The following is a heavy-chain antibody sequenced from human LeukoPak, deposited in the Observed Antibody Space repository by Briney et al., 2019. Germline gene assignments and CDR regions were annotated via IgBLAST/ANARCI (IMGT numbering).Heavy chain of an antibody. Sequence: PSETLSLTCAVYGGSFSGYYWSWIRQPPGKGLEWIGEINHSGSTNYNPSLKSRVTISVDTSKNQFSLKLSSVTAADTAVYYCARDRSYDIVVVVAATRVNNWFDPWGQGTLVTVSS. J-gene: IGHJ5*02. CDR2: INHSGST. V-gene: IGHV4-34*01. CDR1: GGSFSGYY. CDR3: ARDRSYDIVVVVAATRVNNWFDP. D-gene: IGHD2-15*01.